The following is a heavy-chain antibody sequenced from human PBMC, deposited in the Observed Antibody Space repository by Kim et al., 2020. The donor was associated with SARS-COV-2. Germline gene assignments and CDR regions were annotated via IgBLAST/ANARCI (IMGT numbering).Heavy chain of an antibody. V-gene: IGHV3-21*01. J-gene: IGHJ4*02. D-gene: IGHD2-2*01. Sequence: GGSLRLSCAASGFTFSSYSMNWVRQAPGKGLEWVSSISSSSSYIYYADSVKGRFTISRDNAKNSLYLQMNSLRAEDTAVYYCARGNSVVVPAADYWGQGTLVTVSS. CDR1: GFTFSSYS. CDR3: ARGNSVVVPAADY. CDR2: ISSSSSYI.